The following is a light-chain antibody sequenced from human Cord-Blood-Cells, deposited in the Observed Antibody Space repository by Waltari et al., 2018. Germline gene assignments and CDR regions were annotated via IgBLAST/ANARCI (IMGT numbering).Light chain of an antibody. J-gene: IGKJ1*01. CDR1: QGVSSN. CDR2: GAS. CDR3: QQYNNWPPA. Sequence: EIVMTQSPATLSVSPGERATLSCRASQGVSSNLAWYQQKPGQAPRLLIYGASTRATGIPARFSGSVSGTEFTLTISSLQSEDFAVYYCQQYNNWPPAFGQGTKVEIK. V-gene: IGKV3-15*01.